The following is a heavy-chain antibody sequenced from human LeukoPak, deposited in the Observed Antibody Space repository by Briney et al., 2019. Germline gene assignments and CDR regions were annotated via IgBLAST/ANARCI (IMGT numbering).Heavy chain of an antibody. CDR1: GYTFTSYY. J-gene: IGHJ4*02. D-gene: IGHD6-19*01. CDR2: INPSGGST. V-gene: IGHV1-46*01. Sequence: ASVKVSCKASGYTFTSYYMHWVRQAPGQGLEWMGIINPSGGSTSYAQKFQGRVTMTRDTSTITVYMELSSLRSEDTAVYYCATDIAVAGTPGGYWGQGTLVTVSS. CDR3: ATDIAVAGTPGGY.